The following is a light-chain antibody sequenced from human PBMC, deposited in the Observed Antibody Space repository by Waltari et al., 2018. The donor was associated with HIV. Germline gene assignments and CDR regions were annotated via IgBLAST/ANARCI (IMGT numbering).Light chain of an antibody. Sequence: QSALTQPASVSGFPGQTINISCTGISTDSRFYQHVSWYQQHPGIVPRLIIYNIDSRPSGISDHFSGSRSGDSASLTISGLQSGDEAQYYCASNRFDYTLVFGGGTKLTVL. V-gene: IGLV2-14*03. CDR1: STDSRFYQH. J-gene: IGLJ2*01. CDR3: ASNRFDYTLV. CDR2: NID.